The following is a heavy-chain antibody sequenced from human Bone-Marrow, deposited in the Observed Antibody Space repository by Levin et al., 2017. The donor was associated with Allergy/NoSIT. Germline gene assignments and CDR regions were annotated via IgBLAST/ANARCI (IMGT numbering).Heavy chain of an antibody. Sequence: LSLPCAASGFLFQTSAMSWVRQAPGKALEWVSGISGNGDSTFYADSVKGRFTVSRDNAKDTLYLQMSNLRAEDTAIYYCAKDRVVVVGLFDYWGPGSLVTVSS. CDR2: ISGNGDST. V-gene: IGHV3-23*01. D-gene: IGHD2-15*01. CDR3: AKDRVVVVGLFDY. CDR1: GFLFQTSA. J-gene: IGHJ4*02.